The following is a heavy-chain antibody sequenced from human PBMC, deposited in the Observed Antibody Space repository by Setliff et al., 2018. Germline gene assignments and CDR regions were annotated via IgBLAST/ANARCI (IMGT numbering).Heavy chain of an antibody. V-gene: IGHV3-23*01. CDR3: ARELTIVVPPALALDV. CDR1: GFGFSSYA. Sequence: GGSLRLSCAASGFGFSSYAMNWVRQAPGKGLQWVSNINAGGYNTYYADSVKGRFTISRDNSKHTVYLQMNSLRAEDTAVYYCARELTIVVPPALALDVWGKGTTVTVSS. CDR2: INAGGYNT. J-gene: IGHJ6*04. D-gene: IGHD2-2*01.